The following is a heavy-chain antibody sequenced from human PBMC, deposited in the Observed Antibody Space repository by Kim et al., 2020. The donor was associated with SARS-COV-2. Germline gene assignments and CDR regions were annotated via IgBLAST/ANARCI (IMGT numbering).Heavy chain of an antibody. V-gene: IGHV3-30-3*01. CDR1: GFTFSSYA. CDR2: ISYDGSNK. Sequence: EGSLRLSCAASGFTFSSYAMHWVRQAPGKGLEWVAVISYDGSNKYYADSVKGRFTISRDNSKNTLYLQMNSLRAEDTAVYYCARGGGGSYHYFDYWGQGT. CDR3: ARGGGGSYHYFDY. D-gene: IGHD1-26*01. J-gene: IGHJ4*02.